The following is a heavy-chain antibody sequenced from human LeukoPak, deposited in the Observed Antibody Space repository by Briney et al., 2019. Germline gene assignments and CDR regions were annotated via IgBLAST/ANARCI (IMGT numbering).Heavy chain of an antibody. CDR3: ARLSKDTVVLPAAMAHYFDY. Sequence: TSETLSLTCTVSGGSISGYYWSWIRQPPAKGLQFIGYIHYTGRTNYNPSLERRVTLSVDTSKNQFSLKLRSVTAADTAVYYCARLSKDTVVLPAAMAHYFDYWGQGTLVTVSA. CDR1: GGSISGYY. CDR2: IHYTGRT. J-gene: IGHJ4*02. D-gene: IGHD2-2*01. V-gene: IGHV4-59*08.